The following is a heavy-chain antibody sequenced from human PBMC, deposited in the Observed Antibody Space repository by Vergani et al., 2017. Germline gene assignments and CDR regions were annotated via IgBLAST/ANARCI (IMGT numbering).Heavy chain of an antibody. J-gene: IGHJ6*02. CDR3: ATAGYDPLSYYYYYYGMDV. CDR2: INPNSGGT. D-gene: IGHD5-18*01. Sequence: QVQLVQSGAEVKKPGASVKVSCKASGYTFTGYYMHWVRQAPGQGLEWMGWINPNSGGTNYAQKFQGRVTMTEDTSTDTAYMELSSLRSEDTAVYYCATAGYDPLSYYYYYYGMDVWGQGTTVTVSS. V-gene: IGHV1-2*02. CDR1: GYTFTGYY.